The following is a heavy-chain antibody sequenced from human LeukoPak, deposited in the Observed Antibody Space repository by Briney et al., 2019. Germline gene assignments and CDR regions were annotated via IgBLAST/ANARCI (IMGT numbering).Heavy chain of an antibody. V-gene: IGHV3-23*01. J-gene: IGHJ3*01. CDR2: ITGSGTTT. Sequence: PGGSLRVSCVASGIAFRNYAMTWVRQAPGKGLEWVSSITGSGTTTRYADSVKGRFTISRDNSVDTLYLQMNSLSAEDTAVYYCGIDPNGDYIGAFDFWGQGTMVTVSS. CDR3: GIDPNGDYIGAFDF. CDR1: GIAFRNYA. D-gene: IGHD4-17*01.